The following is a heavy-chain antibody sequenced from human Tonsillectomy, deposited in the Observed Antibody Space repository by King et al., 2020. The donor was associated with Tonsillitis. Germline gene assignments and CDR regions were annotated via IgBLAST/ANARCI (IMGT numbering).Heavy chain of an antibody. CDR1: GGSFSAYY. Sequence: VQLQQWGAGLLKPSETLSLTCAVSGGSFSAYYWSWIRQPPEKGLEWIGEINHSGSTNYNPSLKSRVTISVDTSKNQFSLKLSSVTAADTAVYYFARGHSTVTTHYYMDVWGKGTTVTVSS. V-gene: IGHV4-34*01. J-gene: IGHJ6*03. CDR2: INHSGST. CDR3: ARGHSTVTTHYYMDV. D-gene: IGHD4-17*01.